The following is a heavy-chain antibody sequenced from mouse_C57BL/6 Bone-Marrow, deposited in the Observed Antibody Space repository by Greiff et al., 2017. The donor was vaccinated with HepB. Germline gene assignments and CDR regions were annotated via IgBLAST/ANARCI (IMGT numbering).Heavy chain of an antibody. Sequence: QVQLQQPGAELVMPGASVKLSCKASGYTFTSYWMHWVKQRPGQGLEWIGEIDPSDSYTNSNQKFKGKSTLTVDKSSSTAYMQRSSLTSEDSAVYYCAREGSYYSNYDLDYWGQGTTLTVSS. J-gene: IGHJ2*01. CDR3: AREGSYYSNYDLDY. D-gene: IGHD2-5*01. CDR2: IDPSDSYT. V-gene: IGHV1-69*01. CDR1: GYTFTSYW.